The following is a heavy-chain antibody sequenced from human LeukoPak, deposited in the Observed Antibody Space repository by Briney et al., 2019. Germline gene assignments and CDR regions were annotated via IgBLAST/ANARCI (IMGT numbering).Heavy chain of an antibody. D-gene: IGHD5-24*01. CDR3: AKDITRRDGYNFNWFDP. Sequence: PGRSLRLSCAASGFTFDDYAMHWVRQAPGKGLEWVSGISWNSGSIGYADSVKGRFTISRDNAKNSLYLQMNSLRAEGTALYYCAKDITRRDGYNFNWFDPWGQGTLVTVSS. J-gene: IGHJ5*02. V-gene: IGHV3-9*01. CDR2: ISWNSGSI. CDR1: GFTFDDYA.